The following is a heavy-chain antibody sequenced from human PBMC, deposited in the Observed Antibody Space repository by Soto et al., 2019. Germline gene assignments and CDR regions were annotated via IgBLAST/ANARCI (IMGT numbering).Heavy chain of an antibody. D-gene: IGHD3-22*01. CDR3: ATYPYYDSSGYYYGTKIAFDI. V-gene: IGHV1-69*02. CDR1: GGTFSSYT. Sequence: QVQLVQSGAEVKKPGSSVKVSCKASGGTFSSYTISWVRQAPGQGLEWMGRIIPILGIANYAQKFQGRVTITADKSTSTAYMELSSLRSEDKAVYYCATYPYYDSSGYYYGTKIAFDIWGQGTMVTVSS. J-gene: IGHJ3*02. CDR2: IIPILGIA.